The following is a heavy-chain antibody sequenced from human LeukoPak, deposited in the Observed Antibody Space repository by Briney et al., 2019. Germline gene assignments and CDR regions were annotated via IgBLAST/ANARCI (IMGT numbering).Heavy chain of an antibody. CDR1: GFTFSNAW. Sequence: GGSLRLSCAASGFTFSNAWMSWVRQAPGKGLEWVGRIKSKTDGGTTDYAAPVKGRFTISRDDSKNTLYLQMNSLKTEDTAVYYCTTEFHDYGDYGGQVVYYFDYWGQGTLVTVSS. J-gene: IGHJ4*02. V-gene: IGHV3-15*01. D-gene: IGHD4-17*01. CDR3: TTEFHDYGDYGGQVVYYFDY. CDR2: IKSKTDGGTT.